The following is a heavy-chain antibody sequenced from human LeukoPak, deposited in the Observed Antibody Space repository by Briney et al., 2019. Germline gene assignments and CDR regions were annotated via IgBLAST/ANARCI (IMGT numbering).Heavy chain of an antibody. Sequence: GESLKISCKGSGXSFSSYWIGWMRQMPGKGLEWMGIIYPGDSNTRYSPSFEGEVSISADKSIRTAYLQWSSLNASDTAMYYCAKTFGVIIDDYFDYWGQGTLVTISS. CDR3: AKTFGVIIDDYFDY. J-gene: IGHJ4*02. D-gene: IGHD3-3*01. CDR1: GXSFSSYW. V-gene: IGHV5-51*01. CDR2: IYPGDSNT.